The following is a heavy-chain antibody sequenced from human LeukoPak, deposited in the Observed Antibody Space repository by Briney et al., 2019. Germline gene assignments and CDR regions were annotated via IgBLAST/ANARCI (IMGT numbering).Heavy chain of an antibody. CDR1: GFTFSSHW. CDR3: ARVRGGYNSAAFDI. V-gene: IGHV3-74*01. J-gene: IGHJ3*02. CDR2: INTDGSST. Sequence: GGSLRLSCAASGFTFSSHWMHWVRHAPGKGLVWVSRINTDGSSTSYADSVKGRFTISRDNAKNTLYLQMNSLRAEDTAVYYCARVRGGYNSAAFDIWGQGTMVTVSS. D-gene: IGHD5-24*01.